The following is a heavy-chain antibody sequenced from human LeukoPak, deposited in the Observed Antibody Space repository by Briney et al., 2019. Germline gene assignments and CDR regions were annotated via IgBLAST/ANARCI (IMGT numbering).Heavy chain of an antibody. CDR1: GGTFSSYA. V-gene: IGHV1-69*04. CDR2: IIPILGIA. D-gene: IGHD3/OR15-3a*01. J-gene: IGHJ4*02. Sequence: ASVKVSRKASGGTFSSYAISWVRQAPGQGLEWMGRIIPILGIANYAQKFQGRVTITADKSTSTAYMELSSLRSEDTAVYYCATRTGYYSFDYWGQGTLVTVSS. CDR3: ATRTGYYSFDY.